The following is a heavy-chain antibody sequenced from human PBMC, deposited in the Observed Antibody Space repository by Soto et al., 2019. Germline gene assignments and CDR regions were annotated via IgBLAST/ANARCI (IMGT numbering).Heavy chain of an antibody. J-gene: IGHJ4*02. CDR3: ANRLDLWLVFDY. D-gene: IGHD6-19*01. CDR1: GFALSTSGVG. V-gene: IGHV2-5*02. Sequence: QITLKESGPTLVKPTQTLTLTCTFSGFALSTSGVGVGWIRQPPGKALEWLALIYWDDDKRYSPSLRSMLTITKDTSKNQVFLTMTNMVPVDTGSYDCANRLDLWLVFDYWGQGTLVTVSS. CDR2: IYWDDDK.